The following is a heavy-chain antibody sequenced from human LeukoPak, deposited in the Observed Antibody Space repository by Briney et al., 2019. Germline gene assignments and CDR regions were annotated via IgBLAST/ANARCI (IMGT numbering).Heavy chain of an antibody. CDR1: GFTFSSYS. CDR2: ISSSSSTI. J-gene: IGHJ3*02. CDR3: ARGRGGSWHRGAFDI. V-gene: IGHV3-48*02. Sequence: GGSLRLSCAASGFTFSSYSVNWVRQAPGKGLEWVSYISSSSSTIYYADSVKGRFTISRDNAKNSLYLQMNSLRDEDTAVYYCARGRGGSWHRGAFDIWGQGTMVTVSS. D-gene: IGHD2-15*01.